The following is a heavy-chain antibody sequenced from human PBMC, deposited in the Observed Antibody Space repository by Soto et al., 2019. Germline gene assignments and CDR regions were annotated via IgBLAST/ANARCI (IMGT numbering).Heavy chain of an antibody. CDR2: MYYSGST. J-gene: IGHJ5*02. CDR3: ASSVYRLLSGSWFDP. V-gene: IGHV4-39*01. Sequence: QLQLQESRPGLVKPSETLSLTCTVSGGSVSSSSSYWGWIRQPPGKGLEWIGSMYYSGSTFYNPSLKSRVTISVDTSKNQFSLKLSSVTAADTAVYYCASSVYRLLSGSWFDPWGQGTLVTVSS. CDR1: GGSVSSSSSY. D-gene: IGHD2-2*01.